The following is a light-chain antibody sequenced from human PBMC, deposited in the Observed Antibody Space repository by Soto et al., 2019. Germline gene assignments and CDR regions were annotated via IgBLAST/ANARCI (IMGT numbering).Light chain of an antibody. V-gene: IGKV1-39*01. J-gene: IGKJ4*01. CDR2: GAS. CDR3: QQTHTVPRT. Sequence: DVQMNQSPSSLSAFVGDRVTITCRASQPITKYVSWYQQTHGRAPNLLIYGASSLQSGVPLRFSGGVFGTDFTLNISSLQHEDSATYYCQQTHTVPRTFVCGTKVEL. CDR1: QPITKY.